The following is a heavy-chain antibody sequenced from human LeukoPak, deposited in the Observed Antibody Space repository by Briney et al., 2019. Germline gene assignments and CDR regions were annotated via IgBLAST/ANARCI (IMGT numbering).Heavy chain of an antibody. V-gene: IGHV1-18*01. CDR3: ARPGGITIFGVVTRSAFDI. CDR2: ISAYNGNT. J-gene: IGHJ3*02. CDR1: GYTFTSYG. Sequence: GASVKVSCKASGYTFTSYGISWVRQAPGQGLEWMGWISAYNGNTNYAQKLQGRVTMTTDTSTSTAYMELRSLRSDDTAVYYCARPGGITIFGVVTRSAFDIWGQGTMVTVSS. D-gene: IGHD3-3*01.